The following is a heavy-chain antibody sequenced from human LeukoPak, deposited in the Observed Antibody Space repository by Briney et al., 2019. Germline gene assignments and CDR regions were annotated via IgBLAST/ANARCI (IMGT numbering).Heavy chain of an antibody. CDR1: GYTFTSHY. J-gene: IGHJ4*02. V-gene: IGHV1-46*01. CDR3: ARDPYTSSLFDY. CDR2: INPSSGST. D-gene: IGHD6-6*01. Sequence: ASVKVSCKASGYTFTSHYMHWVRQAPGQGREWMGIINPSSGSTTYAQKFQGRVTMTRDTSTSTVYMDLSSLRSEDTAIYYCARDPYTSSLFDYWGQGTLVTVSS.